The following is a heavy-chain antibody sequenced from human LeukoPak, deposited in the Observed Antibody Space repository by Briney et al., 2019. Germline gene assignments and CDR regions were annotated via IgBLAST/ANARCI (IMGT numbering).Heavy chain of an antibody. CDR1: GFTFSIYA. CDR2: LSGSGGST. V-gene: IGHV3-23*01. Sequence: GGSLRLSCAASGFTFSIYAMNWVRQAPGKGLEWVSALSGSGGSTYYADSVKGRFTISRDNSKNTLYLQMNSLRAEDTAVYYCAKDPSPTWSGPIVGGFDYWGQGTLVTVSS. D-gene: IGHD1-26*01. CDR3: AKDPSPTWSGPIVGGFDY. J-gene: IGHJ4*02.